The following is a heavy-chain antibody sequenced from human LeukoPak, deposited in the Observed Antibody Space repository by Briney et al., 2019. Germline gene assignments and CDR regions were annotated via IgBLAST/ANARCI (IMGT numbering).Heavy chain of an antibody. CDR2: IYHSGST. J-gene: IGHJ4*02. D-gene: IGHD6-25*01. CDR1: GFTFNTYPM. V-gene: IGHV4-4*02. CDR3: ASSSGGYFDY. Sequence: GSLRLSCAASGFTFNTYPMTWVRQAPGKGLEWIGEIYHSGSTNYNPSLKSRVTISVDTSKNQFSLKLSSVTAADTAVYYCASSSGGYFDYWGQGTLVTVSS.